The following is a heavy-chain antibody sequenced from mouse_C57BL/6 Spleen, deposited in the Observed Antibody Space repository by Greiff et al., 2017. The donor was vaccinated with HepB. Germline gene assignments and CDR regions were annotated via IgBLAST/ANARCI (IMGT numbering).Heavy chain of an antibody. D-gene: IGHD4-1*01. CDR3: ARNWDDAMDY. V-gene: IGHV5-17*01. CDR2: ISSGSSTI. CDR1: GFTFSDYG. J-gene: IGHJ4*01. Sequence: EVKLMESGGGLVKPGGFLKLSCAASGFTFSDYGMHWVRQAPEKGLEWVAYISSGSSTIYYADTVKGRFTISRDNAKNTLFLQMTSLRSEDTAMYYCARNWDDAMDYWGQGTSVTVSS.